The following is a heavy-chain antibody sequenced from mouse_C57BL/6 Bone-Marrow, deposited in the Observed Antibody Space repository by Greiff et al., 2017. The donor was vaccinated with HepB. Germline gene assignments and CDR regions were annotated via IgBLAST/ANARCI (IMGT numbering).Heavy chain of an antibody. D-gene: IGHD1-1*01. Sequence: EVKLVESGGDLVKPGGSLKLSCAASGFTFSDYYMYWVRQTPEKRLEWVAYISNGGGSTYYPDTVKGRFTISRDNAKNTLYLQMSRLKSEDTAMYYCARRSPYYGSSFDYWGQGTTLTVSS. CDR1: GFTFSDYY. V-gene: IGHV5-12*01. CDR3: ARRSPYYGSSFDY. CDR2: ISNGGGST. J-gene: IGHJ2*01.